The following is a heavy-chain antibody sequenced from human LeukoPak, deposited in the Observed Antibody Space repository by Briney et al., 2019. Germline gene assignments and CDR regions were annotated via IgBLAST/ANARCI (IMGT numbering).Heavy chain of an antibody. CDR3: AKGYGIIDY. D-gene: IGHD1-1*01. CDR1: GFTFSSYG. V-gene: IGHV3-30*18. J-gene: IGHJ4*02. CDR2: ISYDGSNK. Sequence: GGSLRLSCAASGFTFSSYGMHWVRQAPGKGLEWVAVISYDGSNKYYADSVKGRFNISRDNSKNTLYLQMNSLRAEDTAVYYCAKGYGIIDYWGQGTLVTVSS.